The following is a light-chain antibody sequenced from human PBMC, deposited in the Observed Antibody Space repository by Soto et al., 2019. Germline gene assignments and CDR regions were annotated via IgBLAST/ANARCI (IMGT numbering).Light chain of an antibody. CDR3: QQYNNWPRT. J-gene: IGKJ1*01. V-gene: IGKV3-15*01. CDR2: GAS. Sequence: EIVMTQSPASLSVSPGERATLSCRASQSVSSNLAWYQQKPGQAPRLLIYGASTGATGVPARFSGSGSGTDFTLTISSLQSEDFAVYYCQQYNNWPRTFSQGTKVEIK. CDR1: QSVSSN.